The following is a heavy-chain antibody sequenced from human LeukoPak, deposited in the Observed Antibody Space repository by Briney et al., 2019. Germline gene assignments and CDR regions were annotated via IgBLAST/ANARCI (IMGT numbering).Heavy chain of an antibody. CDR2: IRYDGSNK. CDR1: GFTFSSYG. J-gene: IGHJ4*02. Sequence: GGSLRLSCAASGFTFSSYGMHWVRQAPGKGLEWVAFIRYDGSNKYYADSVKGRFTISRDNSKNTLYLQMNSLRAEGTAVYYCAKDEGSWYAVDYWGQGTLVTVSS. V-gene: IGHV3-30*02. D-gene: IGHD6-13*01. CDR3: AKDEGSWYAVDY.